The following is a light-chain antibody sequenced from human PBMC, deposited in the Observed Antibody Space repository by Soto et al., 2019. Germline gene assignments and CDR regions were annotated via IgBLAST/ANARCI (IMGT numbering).Light chain of an antibody. CDR3: QQRSNWPIT. J-gene: IGKJ5*01. CDR2: GAS. CDR1: QSVSSR. Sequence: ENVLTQSPGTLSLSPGERATVSCRASQSVSSRLAWYQQKSGQAPRLLIYGASSRATGIPARFSGSGSGTDFTLTISSLEPEDFAVYYCQQRSNWPITFGQGTRLEI. V-gene: IGKV3-11*01.